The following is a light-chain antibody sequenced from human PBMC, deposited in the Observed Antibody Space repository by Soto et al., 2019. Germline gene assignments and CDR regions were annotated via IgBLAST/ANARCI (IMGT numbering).Light chain of an antibody. CDR2: EVS. V-gene: IGLV2-14*01. CDR1: SSDVGDYSY. J-gene: IGLJ1*01. CDR3: SSYTDSSNYV. Sequence: QSALTQPASVSGSPGQSITISCTGASSDVGDYSYVSWYQHHPGQAPELLIYEVSNRPSGVSNRFSGSRSGNTASLTISGLQAEDEADYYCSSYTDSSNYVFGTGTKLTVL.